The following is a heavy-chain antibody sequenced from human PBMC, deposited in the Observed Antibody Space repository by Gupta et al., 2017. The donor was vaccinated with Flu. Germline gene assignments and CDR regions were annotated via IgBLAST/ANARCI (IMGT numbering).Heavy chain of an antibody. Sequence: QVQLQESGPGLVKPSQTLSLTCTVSGGSISSGSYYWSWIRQPAGKGLEWIGRIYTSGSTNYNPSLKSRVTISGDTSKNQFSLKLSSVTAADTAVYYCASDGERIAASDPWGQGTLVTVSS. CDR2: IYTSGST. J-gene: IGHJ5*02. D-gene: IGHD6-13*01. CDR1: GGSISSGSYY. CDR3: ASDGERIAASDP. V-gene: IGHV4-61*02.